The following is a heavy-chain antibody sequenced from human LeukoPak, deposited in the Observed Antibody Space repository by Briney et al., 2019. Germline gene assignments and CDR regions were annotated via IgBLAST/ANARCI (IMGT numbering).Heavy chain of an antibody. J-gene: IGHJ4*02. CDR3: AAGWLQVPHYFDY. CDR2: IYTSRST. D-gene: IGHD5-24*01. V-gene: IGHV4-61*02. CDR1: GGSISSGRYY. Sequence: TLSLTFPVSGGSISSGRYYWSWIRQPAEKGLEWIGRIYTSRSTNYNTSLKSRITHPLDTSQNHSSLTHNSPAAADTAVYYWAAGWLQVPHYFDYWGQGSLVTVSS.